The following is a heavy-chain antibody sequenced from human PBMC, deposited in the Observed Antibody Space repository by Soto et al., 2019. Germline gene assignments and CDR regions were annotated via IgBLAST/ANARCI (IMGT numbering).Heavy chain of an antibody. V-gene: IGHV1-69*01. Sequence: QVQLVQSAAEVKKPGSSVRDSCKTSGDSFSKYSVNWVRQAPRQGLEWMGGFIPRFGATNFAPTLQGRVKITADQSMNTVYMELSSLRSEDTALYFCARGRGLYNSGRSQLDSWGQGTLVTVSS. CDR2: FIPRFGAT. CDR3: ARGRGLYNSGRSQLDS. CDR1: GDSFSKYS. J-gene: IGHJ4*02. D-gene: IGHD1-1*01.